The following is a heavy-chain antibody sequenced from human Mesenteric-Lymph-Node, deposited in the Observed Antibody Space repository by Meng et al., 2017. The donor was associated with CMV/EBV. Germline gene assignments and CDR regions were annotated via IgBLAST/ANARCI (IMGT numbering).Heavy chain of an antibody. CDR1: VGLFRGYF. Sequence: SVLFKPSDTRSVTGHVYVGLFRGYFWNWIRQSPEKGLEWIGEINHSGSTTYTPSFTSRIIISVDTSTNQISLNMSSVTAADTAVYYCARGSSYDILTGYFDYWGQGALVTVSS. J-gene: IGHJ4*02. CDR2: INHSGST. CDR3: ARGSSYDILTGYFDY. D-gene: IGHD3-9*01. V-gene: IGHV4-34*01.